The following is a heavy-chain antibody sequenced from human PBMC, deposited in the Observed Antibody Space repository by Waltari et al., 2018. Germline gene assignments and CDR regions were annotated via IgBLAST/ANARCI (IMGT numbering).Heavy chain of an antibody. CDR2: INHSGST. V-gene: IGHV4-34*01. CDR1: GGSFSGYY. CDR3: ARGRGLWQNDY. Sequence: QVQLQQWGAGLLKPSETLSLTCAVYGGSFSGYYWSWIRQPPGKGLEWIGEINHSGSTNYNPSLKSRVTIAVDTSKNQFSLKLSSVTAADTAVYYCARGRGLWQNDYWGQGTLVTVSS. J-gene: IGHJ4*02. D-gene: IGHD3-10*01.